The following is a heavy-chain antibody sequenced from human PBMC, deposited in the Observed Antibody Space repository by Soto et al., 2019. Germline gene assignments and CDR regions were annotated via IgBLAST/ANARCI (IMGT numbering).Heavy chain of an antibody. CDR2: IWYDGNNK. CDR3: ARDLEGDLSWCYHFDY. V-gene: IGHV3-33*01. CDR1: GFIFSNCA. D-gene: IGHD2-8*01. Sequence: QVQLVESGGGVVQPGVSLSLSCDASGFIFSNCAMHWVRQAPGKGLERVAVIWYDGNNKYYADAVKGRFTISRDNSKNTLYLQMNSLRAEDTAVYYCARDLEGDLSWCYHFDYWGQGTLVTVSS. J-gene: IGHJ4*02.